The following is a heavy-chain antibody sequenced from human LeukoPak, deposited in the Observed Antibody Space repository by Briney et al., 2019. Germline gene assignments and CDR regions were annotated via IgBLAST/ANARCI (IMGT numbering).Heavy chain of an antibody. Sequence: SETLSLTCTVSGYSISSGYYWGWIRQPPGKGLEWIGSIYHSGSTYYNPSLKSRVTISLDMSKNQFPLNLSSVTAADTAVYYCARVSDYSNYVDYWGQGTLVTVSS. CDR2: IYHSGST. J-gene: IGHJ4*02. CDR1: GYSISSGYY. D-gene: IGHD4-11*01. V-gene: IGHV4-38-2*02. CDR3: ARVSDYSNYVDY.